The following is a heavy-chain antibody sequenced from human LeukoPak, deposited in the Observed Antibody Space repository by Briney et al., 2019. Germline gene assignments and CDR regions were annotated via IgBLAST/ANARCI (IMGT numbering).Heavy chain of an antibody. CDR1: GFTFHNYA. D-gene: IGHD6-19*01. CDR3: AKDIGSGWSFDY. J-gene: IGHJ4*02. V-gene: IGHV3-43*02. Sequence: PGGSLRLSCAASGFTFHNYAMRWVRQAPGKGLEWVSLIKGNGDTTYNADSVKGRFTISRDNSKNSLYLQINSLRTEDTALYYCAKDIGSGWSFDYWGQGTLVTVSS. CDR2: IKGNGDTT.